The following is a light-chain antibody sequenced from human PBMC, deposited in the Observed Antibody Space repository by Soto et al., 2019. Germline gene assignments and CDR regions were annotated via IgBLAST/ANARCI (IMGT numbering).Light chain of an antibody. Sequence: DIQMTQSPSSLSASVGDRVTITCRASQSISTYLNWYQQKPGKAPKLLIYAASSLQSGVPSRFSGSGSGTDFTLTISRLQPEDFATNYCQQSYSTPFTFGPGTKVHIK. CDR1: QSISTY. J-gene: IGKJ3*01. V-gene: IGKV1-39*01. CDR3: QQSYSTPFT. CDR2: AAS.